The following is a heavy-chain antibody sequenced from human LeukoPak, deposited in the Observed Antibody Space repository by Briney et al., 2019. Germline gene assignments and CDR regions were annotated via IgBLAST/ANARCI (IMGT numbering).Heavy chain of an antibody. V-gene: IGHV1-46*01. D-gene: IGHD3-3*01. Sequence: ASVKVSCKASGYTFTSYYMHWVRQAPGQGLEWMGIINPSGGSTRYAQKFQGRISMTTDTSISTAYLELTTLRSDDTAVYFCARREWSGYYGQFWGQGTLVTVSS. CDR1: GYTFTSYY. CDR2: INPSGGST. J-gene: IGHJ4*02. CDR3: ARREWSGYYGQF.